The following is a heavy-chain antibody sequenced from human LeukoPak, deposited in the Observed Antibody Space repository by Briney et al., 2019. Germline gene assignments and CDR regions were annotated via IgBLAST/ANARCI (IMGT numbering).Heavy chain of an antibody. D-gene: IGHD2-2*01. CDR1: GFTFSNYD. V-gene: IGHV3-13*01. Sequence: GGSLRLSCAASGFTFSNYDMHWVRQATGKGLEWVSAFHTAGDIHYSGSVKGRFATSRENAKNSFYLQMNNLRAGDTAVYYCARGSCSSRSCYKRVNGLDVWGQGTPVTDSS. J-gene: IGHJ6*02. CDR3: ARGSCSSRSCYKRVNGLDV. CDR2: FHTAGDI.